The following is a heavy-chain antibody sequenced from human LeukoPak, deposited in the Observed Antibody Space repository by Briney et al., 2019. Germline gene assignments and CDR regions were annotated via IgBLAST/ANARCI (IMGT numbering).Heavy chain of an antibody. CDR3: TRGNFWSGFYGMDV. J-gene: IGHJ6*02. V-gene: IGHV3-72*01. CDR2: IRTKAKSYTT. Sequence: GGSLRLSCAASGFTFSDHYMDWVRQAPGKGLEGVSRIRTKAKSYTTEYAASVKGRFTISRDDSKNALYLQMNSLKTEDTAVYYCTRGNFWSGFYGMDVWGQGTTVSVSS. CDR1: GFTFSDHY. D-gene: IGHD3-3*01.